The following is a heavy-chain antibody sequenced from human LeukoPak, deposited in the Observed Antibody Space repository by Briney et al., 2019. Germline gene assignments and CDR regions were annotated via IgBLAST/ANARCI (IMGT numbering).Heavy chain of an antibody. CDR1: GGSFSGYY. D-gene: IGHD2-15*01. V-gene: IGHV4-34*01. J-gene: IGHJ4*02. CDR3: ARSSGGSSYHN. Sequence: SGTLSLTCAVYGGSFSGYYWSWIRPPPGKGLEWIGEINHSGSTNYNPSFKSRVTISVDTSKNQFSLKLSSVTAADTAVYYCARSSGGSSYHNWGQGTLVTVSS. CDR2: INHSGST.